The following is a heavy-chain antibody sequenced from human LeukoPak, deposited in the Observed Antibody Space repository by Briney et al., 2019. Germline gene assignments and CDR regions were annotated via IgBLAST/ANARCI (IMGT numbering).Heavy chain of an antibody. CDR1: GFTFSSYS. V-gene: IGHV3-21*01. J-gene: IGHJ2*01. Sequence: NPGGSLRLSCAASGFTFSSYSMNWVRQAPGKGLEWASSISSSRSYIYYVDSVKGLFTISRDNAKNSLYLQMNSLRAEDTAVYYCARDLPDEVPSFDLWGRGTLVTVSS. CDR2: ISSSRSYI. CDR3: ARDLPDEVPSFDL. D-gene: IGHD1-1*01.